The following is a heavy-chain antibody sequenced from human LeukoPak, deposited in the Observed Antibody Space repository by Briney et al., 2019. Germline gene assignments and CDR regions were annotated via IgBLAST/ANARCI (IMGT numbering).Heavy chain of an antibody. Sequence: PAGSLRLSCAASGFTFSDYVLHWVRQAPGKGLEWVAVVSYGGSNKYYAASVKGRFTISRDNSKNTFYLQMNSLRADDTALYYCARARGGTSLDYWGQGTLVTVSS. V-gene: IGHV3-30-3*01. CDR3: ARARGGTSLDY. CDR2: VSYGGSNK. D-gene: IGHD3-10*01. CDR1: GFTFSDYV. J-gene: IGHJ4*02.